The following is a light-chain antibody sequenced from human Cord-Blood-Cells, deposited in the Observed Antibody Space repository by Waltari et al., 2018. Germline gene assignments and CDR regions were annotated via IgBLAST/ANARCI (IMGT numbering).Light chain of an antibody. CDR1: SSDVGGYNY. Sequence: QSALTQTASVSGSPGQSIPISCTGTSSDVGGYNYVSWYQQHPGKAPKLMIYEVSNRPSGVSNRFSGSKSGNTASLTISGLQAEDEADYYCSSYTSSSTYVVFGGGTKLTVL. J-gene: IGLJ2*01. CDR3: SSYTSSSTYVV. CDR2: EVS. V-gene: IGLV2-14*01.